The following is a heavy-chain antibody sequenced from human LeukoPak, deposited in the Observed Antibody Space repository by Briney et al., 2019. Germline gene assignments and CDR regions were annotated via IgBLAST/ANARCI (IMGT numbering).Heavy chain of an antibody. CDR1: GFTFSSYG. Sequence: GGSLRLSCAASGFTFSSYGMHWVRQAPGKGLEWVAFIRYDGSNKYYADSVKGRFTISRDNSKNSVSLLMNRLRAEDTAVYYCARGSSSWFDWFDSWGQGTLVTVSS. CDR3: ARGSSSWFDWFDS. V-gene: IGHV3-30*02. D-gene: IGHD6-13*01. J-gene: IGHJ5*01. CDR2: IRYDGSNK.